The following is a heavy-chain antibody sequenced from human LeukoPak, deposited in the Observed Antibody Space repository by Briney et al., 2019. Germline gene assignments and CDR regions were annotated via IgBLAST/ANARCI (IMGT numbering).Heavy chain of an antibody. D-gene: IGHD5-18*01. CDR3: TRWNVRYSYGPNFDY. J-gene: IGHJ4*02. Sequence: GGSLRLSCTASGFTFGDYAMSWFLQAPGKGLEWVGFIRSKAYGGTTEYAASVKGRFTISRDDSKSIAYLQMNSLKTEDTAVYYCTRWNVRYSYGPNFDYWGQGTLVTVSS. CDR2: IRSKAYGGTT. V-gene: IGHV3-49*03. CDR1: GFTFGDYA.